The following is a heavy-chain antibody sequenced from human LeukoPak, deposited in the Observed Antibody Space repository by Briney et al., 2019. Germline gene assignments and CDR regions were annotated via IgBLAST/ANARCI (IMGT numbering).Heavy chain of an antibody. Sequence: GGSLRLSCAASGFTFSSYWMSWVRQAPGKGLEWVANIKQDGSEKYYVDSVKGRFTISRDNAKNTLYLQMNSLRAEDTAVYYGARPAWFGEPHDASDIWGQGTMVTVSS. V-gene: IGHV3-7*01. J-gene: IGHJ3*02. D-gene: IGHD3-10*01. CDR1: GFTFSSYW. CDR3: ARPAWFGEPHDASDI. CDR2: IKQDGSEK.